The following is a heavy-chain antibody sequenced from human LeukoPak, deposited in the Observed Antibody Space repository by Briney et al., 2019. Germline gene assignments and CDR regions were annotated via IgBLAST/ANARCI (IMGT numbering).Heavy chain of an antibody. V-gene: IGHV3-23*01. Sequence: GGSLRLSCAASGFTFTTYGMSWVRQAPGKGLEWVSTISGGGSSTYYADSVRGRFTISRDNSKNTLSLQMNSLRAEDTAIYYCAKSRSDWTRFDYWGQGTLVTVSS. CDR2: ISGGGSST. CDR3: AKSRSDWTRFDY. D-gene: IGHD1-26*01. J-gene: IGHJ4*02. CDR1: GFTFTTYG.